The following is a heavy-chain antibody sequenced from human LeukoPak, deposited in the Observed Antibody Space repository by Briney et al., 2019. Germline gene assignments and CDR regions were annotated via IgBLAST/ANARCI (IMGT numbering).Heavy chain of an antibody. V-gene: IGHV1-69*04. J-gene: IGHJ4*02. Sequence: SVKVSCKASGGTFSSYAISWVRQAPGQGLEWMGRIIPILGIANYAQKFQGRVTITADKSTSTAYMELSSLRSEDTAVYYCASQYYYDSSGYYPLDYWGQGTLVTVSS. CDR2: IIPILGIA. CDR3: ASQYYYDSSGYYPLDY. CDR1: GGTFSSYA. D-gene: IGHD3-22*01.